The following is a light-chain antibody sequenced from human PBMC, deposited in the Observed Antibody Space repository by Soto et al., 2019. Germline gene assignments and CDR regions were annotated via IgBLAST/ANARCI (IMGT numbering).Light chain of an antibody. V-gene: IGKV1-27*01. CDR2: AAS. CDR3: QKFSAAPT. J-gene: IGKJ4*01. Sequence: DIQLTQSPASLSASVGDRVTITCRASQAVYNYLAWYQQKPGKVPTLLLSAASTLQSGVPSRFSGSGSGTDFTLTISSLQPEDVATYYCQKFSAAPTFGGGTKVEI. CDR1: QAVYNY.